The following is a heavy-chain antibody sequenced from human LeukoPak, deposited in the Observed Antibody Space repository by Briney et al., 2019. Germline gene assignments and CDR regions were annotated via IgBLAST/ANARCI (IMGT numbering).Heavy chain of an antibody. D-gene: IGHD3-3*01. CDR1: GFTFSSYG. V-gene: IGHV3-33*01. J-gene: IGHJ6*02. CDR3: AREGPTWIFGVVIRNMDV. CDR2: IWYDGSNK. Sequence: GGSLRLSCAASGFTFSSYGMHWVRQAPGKGLEWVAVIWYDGSNKYYADSVKGRFTISRDNSKNTLYLQMNSLRAEDTAVYYCAREGPTWIFGVVIRNMDVWGQGTTVTVSS.